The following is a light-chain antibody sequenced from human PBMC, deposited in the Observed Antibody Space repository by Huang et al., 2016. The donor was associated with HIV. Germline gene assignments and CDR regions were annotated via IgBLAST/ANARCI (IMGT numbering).Light chain of an antibody. CDR2: GSS. V-gene: IGKV3-15*01. J-gene: IGKJ2*01. CDR3: QQYDSWPPRHT. Sequence: ETVLTQSPGTLAAFPGGRVTLTCRARQNVHGNLAWYQQTPGQPPRLLMYGSSTRAAGVAGRFSASGSETHFTLTITSLQSEDFGIYYCQQYDSWPPRHTFGQGTRLE. CDR1: QNVHGN.